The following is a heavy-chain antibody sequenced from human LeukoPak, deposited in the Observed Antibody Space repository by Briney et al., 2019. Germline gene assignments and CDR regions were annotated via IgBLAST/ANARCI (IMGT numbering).Heavy chain of an antibody. Sequence: GSLRLSCAVSGFTFSGFWMSWSRQAPGKGLEWVASINSDGSEGYYADVVKGRFTISRDNAKNSLYLQINSLRAEDTAVYYCARSSYSSSSSVWGRGTMVTVSS. CDR1: GFTFSGFW. V-gene: IGHV3-7*03. D-gene: IGHD6-6*01. J-gene: IGHJ3*01. CDR2: INSDGSEG. CDR3: ARSSYSSSSSV.